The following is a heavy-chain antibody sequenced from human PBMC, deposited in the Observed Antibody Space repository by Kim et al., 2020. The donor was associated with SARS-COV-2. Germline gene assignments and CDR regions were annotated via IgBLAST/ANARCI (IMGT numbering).Heavy chain of an antibody. CDR1: GFTFSSYA. V-gene: IGHV3-23*01. J-gene: IGHJ4*02. Sequence: GGSLRLSCAASGFTFSSYAMSWVRQAPGKGLEWVSAISGSGGSTYYADSVKGRFTISRDNSKNTLYLQMNSLRSEDTAVYYCAKIVVVVAAMPLAFDYWGQGTMVTVSS. CDR2: ISGSGGST. D-gene: IGHD2-15*01. CDR3: AKIVVVVAAMPLAFDY.